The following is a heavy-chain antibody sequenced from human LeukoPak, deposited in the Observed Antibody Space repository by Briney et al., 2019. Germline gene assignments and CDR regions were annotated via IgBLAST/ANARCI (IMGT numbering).Heavy chain of an antibody. J-gene: IGHJ4*02. CDR2: IIPIFGTA. D-gene: IGHD5-24*01. CDR1: GGTFSSYA. Sequence: ASVKVSYKASGGTFSSYAISWVRQAPGQGLEWMGGIIPIFGTANYAQKFQGRVTITADESTSTAYMELSSLRSEDTAVYYCAREAGEMATTPLDYWGQGTLVTVSS. V-gene: IGHV1-69*13. CDR3: AREAGEMATTPLDY.